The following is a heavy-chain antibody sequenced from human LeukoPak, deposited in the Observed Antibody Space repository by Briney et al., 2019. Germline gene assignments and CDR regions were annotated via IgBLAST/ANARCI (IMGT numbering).Heavy chain of an antibody. V-gene: IGHV3-23*01. D-gene: IGHD1-26*01. CDR2: ISGSGGST. CDR3: AKGGPTGSNYFDF. Sequence: GGSLRLSCAASGFTFTNYAMSWVRQAHGKGLEWVSGISGSGGSTYYADSVKGRFTVSRDNSKTTLYLQMNSLRADDTAVYYCAKGGPTGSNYFDFWGQGTLVTVSS. J-gene: IGHJ4*02. CDR1: GFTFTNYA.